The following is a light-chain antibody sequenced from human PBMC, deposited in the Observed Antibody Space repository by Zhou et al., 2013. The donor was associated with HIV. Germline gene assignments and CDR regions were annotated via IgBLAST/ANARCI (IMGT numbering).Light chain of an antibody. J-gene: IGKJ1*01. Sequence: AIQLTQSPSSLSASVGDRVTITCRASQGISSALAWYQQKPGKAPKLLIYDASSLESGVPSRFSGSGSGTDFSLTISSLQPDDFGTYFCQQYYGFPWTFGQGTRVEMK. CDR2: DAS. V-gene: IGKV1-13*02. CDR3: QQYYGFPWT. CDR1: QGISSA.